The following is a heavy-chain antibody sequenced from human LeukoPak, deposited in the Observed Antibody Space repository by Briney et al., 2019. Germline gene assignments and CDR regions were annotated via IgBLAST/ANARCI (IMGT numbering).Heavy chain of an antibody. CDR3: ARGGSSSSYYNNYGMDV. J-gene: IGHJ6*02. CDR1: GYSLTSFD. Sequence: ASVKVSCKASGYSLTSFDINWVRQGSGQGLEWMGWMNPKRGNTGYAPTFQGRVTITRDTSIDTAFMELSSLRPDDAAVYYCARGGSSSSYYNNYGMDVWGQGTTITVSS. D-gene: IGHD6-13*01. CDR2: MNPKRGNT. V-gene: IGHV1-8*01.